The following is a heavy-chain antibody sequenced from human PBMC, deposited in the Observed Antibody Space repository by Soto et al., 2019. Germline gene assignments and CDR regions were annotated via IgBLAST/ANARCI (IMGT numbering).Heavy chain of an antibody. CDR1: GYTLNSYD. CDR2: MNPNSGNT. V-gene: IGHV1-8*01. Sequence: ASVKVSCKASGYTLNSYDINWVRQATGQGLEWMGWMNPNSGNTGYAHKFQGRVTMTRNTSISTAYMELSSLRSEDTAVYYFARGGYGSGSYAFLYYMDVWGKGTTVTVSS. CDR3: ARGGYGSGSYAFLYYMDV. J-gene: IGHJ6*03. D-gene: IGHD3-10*01.